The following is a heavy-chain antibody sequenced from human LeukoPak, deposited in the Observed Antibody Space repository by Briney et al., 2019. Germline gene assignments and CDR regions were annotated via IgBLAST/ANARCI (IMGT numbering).Heavy chain of an antibody. D-gene: IGHD3-9*01. V-gene: IGHV3-33*08. CDR2: IWYDGTNK. Sequence: PGRSLRLSCAASGFTFSSYGMHWVRQAPGKGLEWVAVIWYDGTNKYYADSVKGRFTISRDNSKNTLYLQMNSLRAEDTAVYYCAATILTGHNWFDPWGQGTLVTVSS. CDR3: AATILTGHNWFDP. CDR1: GFTFSSYG. J-gene: IGHJ5*02.